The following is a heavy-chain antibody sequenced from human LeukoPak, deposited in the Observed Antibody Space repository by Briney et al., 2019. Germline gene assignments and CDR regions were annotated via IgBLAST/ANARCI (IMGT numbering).Heavy chain of an antibody. J-gene: IGHJ6*03. CDR2: INGSGGRT. CDR3: ARDRLDDFWSGYWSYYYYYMDV. Sequence: GGSLRLSCAASGFTFSSYAMSWVRQAPGKGLEWVSGINGSGGRTYYADSVKGRFTISRDNSKNTLYLQMNSLRAEDTAVYYCARDRLDDFWSGYWSYYYYYMDVWGKGTTVTVSS. CDR1: GFTFSSYA. D-gene: IGHD3-3*01. V-gene: IGHV3-23*01.